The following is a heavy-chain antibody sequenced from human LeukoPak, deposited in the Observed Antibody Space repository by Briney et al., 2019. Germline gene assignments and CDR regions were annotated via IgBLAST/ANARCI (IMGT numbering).Heavy chain of an antibody. CDR3: ARAQQGDRYYYYGMDV. Sequence: ASVKVSCKASGGTFSSYAISWVRQAPGQGLEWMGGIIPIFGTANYAQKFQGRVTITADESTSTAYMELSSLRSEDTAVYYCARAQQGDRYYYYGMDVWGQGTTVTVSS. D-gene: IGHD3-10*01. CDR2: IIPIFGTA. J-gene: IGHJ6*02. CDR1: GGTFSSYA. V-gene: IGHV1-69*13.